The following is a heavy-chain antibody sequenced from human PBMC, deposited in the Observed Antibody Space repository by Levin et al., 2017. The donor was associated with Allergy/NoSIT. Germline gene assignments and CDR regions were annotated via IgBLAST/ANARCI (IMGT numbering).Heavy chain of an antibody. V-gene: IGHV3-9*01. J-gene: IGHJ4*02. CDR2: ISWNSGSI. CDR3: AKAPTPFYYDFWSGYLEAGGFDY. D-gene: IGHD3-3*01. Sequence: GGSLRLSCAASGFTFDDYAMHWVRQAPGKGLEWVSGISWNSGSIGYADSVKGRFTISRDNAKNSLYLQMNSLRAEDTALYYCAKAPTPFYYDFWSGYLEAGGFDYWGQGTLVTVSS. CDR1: GFTFDDYA.